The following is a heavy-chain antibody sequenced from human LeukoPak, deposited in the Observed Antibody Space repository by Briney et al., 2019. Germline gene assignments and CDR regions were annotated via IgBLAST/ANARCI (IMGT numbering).Heavy chain of an antibody. CDR2: IIPILGIA. J-gene: IGHJ4*02. D-gene: IGHD5-24*01. V-gene: IGHV1-69*04. Sequence: SVKVSCKASGGTFSSYAISWVRQAPGQGLEWMGRIIPILGIANYAQKFQGRVTITADKSTSTAYMELSSLRSEDTAVYYCARINGWLLSAGNVKYFDYWGQGTLVTVSS. CDR3: ARINGWLLSAGNVKYFDY. CDR1: GGTFSSYA.